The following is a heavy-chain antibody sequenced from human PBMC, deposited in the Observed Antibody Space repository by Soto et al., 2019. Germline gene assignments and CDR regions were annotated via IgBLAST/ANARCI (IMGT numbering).Heavy chain of an antibody. D-gene: IGHD6-13*01. V-gene: IGHV3-23*01. CDR3: AKALASSCYQVDY. CDR1: GFTFSSYA. CDR2: ISGSGGST. Sequence: EVQLLESGGGLVQPGGSLRLSCAASGFTFSSYAMTWVRQAPGKGLEWVSTISGSGGSTYYADSVKGRFTISRDNSKNTLYLQVTSLGAEDTAVYYCAKALASSCYQVDYWGRGTLVTVSS. J-gene: IGHJ4*02.